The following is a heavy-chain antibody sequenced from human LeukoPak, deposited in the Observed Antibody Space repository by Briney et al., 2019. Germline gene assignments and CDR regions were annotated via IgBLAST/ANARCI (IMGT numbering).Heavy chain of an antibody. CDR2: IYPGDSDT. CDR1: GYSFTSYW. D-gene: IGHD3-10*01. CDR3: ARSIMVRGVISLFDY. J-gene: IGHJ4*02. V-gene: IGHV5-51*01. Sequence: PGESLKISCKGSGYSFTSYWIGWVRQMPGKGLEWMGIIYPGDSDTRYSPSFQGQVTISADKSISTAYLQWSSLKASDTAMYYCARSIMVRGVISLFDYWGQGTLVTVSS.